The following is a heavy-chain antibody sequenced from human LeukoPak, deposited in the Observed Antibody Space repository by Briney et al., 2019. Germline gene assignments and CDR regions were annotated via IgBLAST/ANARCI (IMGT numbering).Heavy chain of an antibody. J-gene: IGHJ6*03. D-gene: IGHD3-10*02. CDR2: INHSGST. CDR1: GGSFSGYY. V-gene: IGHV4-34*01. CDR3: ERGLFDYYMDV. Sequence: SETLSLTCAVYGGSFSGYYWSWIRQPPGKGLEWIGEINHSGSTNYNPSLKSRVTISVDTSKNQFSLKLSSVTAADTAVYYCERGLFDYYMDVWGKRTTVTVSS.